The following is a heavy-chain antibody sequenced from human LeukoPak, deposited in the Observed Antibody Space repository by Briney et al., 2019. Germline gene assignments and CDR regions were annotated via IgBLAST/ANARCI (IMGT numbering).Heavy chain of an antibody. J-gene: IGHJ4*02. CDR1: GASVNDYY. V-gene: IGHV4-59*02. CDR2: VHYSGSS. CDR3: ARGGWSLDF. Sequence: SETLSLTCTISGASVNDYYWTWIRQTPGKGLEWIGYVHYSGSSDFNPSLKSRATMSLASTENQLSLKVTSVTAADTAVYYCARGGWSLDFWGQGTLVTVSS.